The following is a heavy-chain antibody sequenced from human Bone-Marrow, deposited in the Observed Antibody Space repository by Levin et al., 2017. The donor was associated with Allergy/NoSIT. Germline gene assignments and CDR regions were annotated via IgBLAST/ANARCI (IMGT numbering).Heavy chain of an antibody. V-gene: IGHV4-31*03. J-gene: IGHJ4*02. CDR1: GGSISSGGYY. CDR2: IYYSGNT. Sequence: SETLSLICTVSGGSISSGGYYWSWIRQHPGKGLEWIGYIYYSGNTYYNLSLKSRVSMSVVTSQNQFSLKVSSVTAADTAVYYCARYNGYDFDYWGQGILVTVSS. D-gene: IGHD5-12*01. CDR3: ARYNGYDFDY.